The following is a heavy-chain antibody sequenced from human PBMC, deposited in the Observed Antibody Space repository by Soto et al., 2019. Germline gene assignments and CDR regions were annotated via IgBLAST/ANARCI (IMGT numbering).Heavy chain of an antibody. D-gene: IGHD6-13*01. Sequence: EQLVESGGGLVQPGGSLRLSCVASGFTFSDCYMSWFRQAPGKGLEWVSYISGSGSTIHDADSVKGRFTISRDNAKNSLYLEMNSLRAEDTAVYYCARVGSIEAAGTPDYWGQGTLVTVSS. CDR2: ISGSGSTI. CDR3: ARVGSIEAAGTPDY. CDR1: GFTFSDCY. J-gene: IGHJ4*02. V-gene: IGHV3-11*01.